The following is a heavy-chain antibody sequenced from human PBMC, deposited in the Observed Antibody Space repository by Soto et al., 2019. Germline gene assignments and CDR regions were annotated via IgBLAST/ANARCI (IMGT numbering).Heavy chain of an antibody. D-gene: IGHD6-19*01. CDR2: IYYSGST. CDR3: ARDLVAGPSYYFDY. J-gene: IGHJ4*02. V-gene: IGHV4-59*01. Sequence: QVQLQESGPGLVKPSETLSLTCTVSGGSISSYYWSWIRQPPGKGLEWIGYIYYSGSTNYNPSLKSRVTISVDTSKNQFSLKLSSVTAADTAVYYCARDLVAGPSYYFDYWGQGTLVTVSS. CDR1: GGSISSYY.